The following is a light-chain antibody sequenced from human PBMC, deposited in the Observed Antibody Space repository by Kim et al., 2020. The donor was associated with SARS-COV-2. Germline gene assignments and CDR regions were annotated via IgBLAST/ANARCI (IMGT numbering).Light chain of an antibody. Sequence: QPASISCKSSQSLLHSDGKISLYWYLQKPGQPPQLLIYEVSKRFSGVPARFSGSGSGTDFTLKISRVEAEDVGLYYCMQGLQRLYSFGQGTKLEI. CDR1: QSLLHSDGKIS. CDR3: MQGLQRLYS. CDR2: EVS. J-gene: IGKJ2*03. V-gene: IGKV2D-29*01.